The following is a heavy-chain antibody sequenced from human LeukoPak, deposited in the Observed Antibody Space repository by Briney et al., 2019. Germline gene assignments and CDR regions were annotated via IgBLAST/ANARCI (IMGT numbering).Heavy chain of an antibody. CDR3: AEQWLVL. D-gene: IGHD6-19*01. J-gene: IGHJ4*02. Sequence: PGGSLRLSCAASGFTFNTYSMSWVRQAPGKGLEWVSIISRASESIFYADSVKGRFTISRDNAKNSLYLQMNSLRAEDTAVYYCAEQWLVLWGQGTLVTVSS. CDR1: GFTFNTYS. CDR2: ISRASESI. V-gene: IGHV3-21*01.